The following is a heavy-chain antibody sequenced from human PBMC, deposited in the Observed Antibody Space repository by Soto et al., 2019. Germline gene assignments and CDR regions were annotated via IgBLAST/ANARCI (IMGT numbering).Heavy chain of an antibody. CDR1: GGSFSGYY. V-gene: IGHV4-34*01. CDR3: ARGGGSLSRELGPAFDY. D-gene: IGHD7-27*01. J-gene: IGHJ4*02. Sequence: PSETLSLTCAVYGGSFSGYYWSWIRQPPGKGLEWIGEINHSGSTNYNPSLKSRVTISVDTSKNQFSLKLSSVTAADTAVYYRARGGGSLSRELGPAFDYWGQGTLVTVSS. CDR2: INHSGST.